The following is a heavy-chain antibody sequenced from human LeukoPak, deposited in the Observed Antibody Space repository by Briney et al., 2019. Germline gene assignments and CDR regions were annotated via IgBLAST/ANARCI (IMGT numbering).Heavy chain of an antibody. J-gene: IGHJ4*02. CDR3: AREKSDYYDSSGYYGVLDY. D-gene: IGHD3-22*01. CDR1: GYTFTSYY. CDR2: INPSCGST. Sequence: ATVKVSCKASGYTFTSYYMHWVRQAPGQGLEWMGIINPSCGSTIYAQNFQGRVTITRDMSTSTVYMELSSLRSEDTAVYYCAREKSDYYDSSGYYGVLDYWGQGTLVTVSS. V-gene: IGHV1-46*01.